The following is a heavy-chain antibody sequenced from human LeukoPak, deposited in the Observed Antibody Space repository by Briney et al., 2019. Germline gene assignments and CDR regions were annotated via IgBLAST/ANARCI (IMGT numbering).Heavy chain of an antibody. CDR2: INWNGGST. J-gene: IGHJ6*02. Sequence: GGSLRLSCAASGFTFDDYGMSWVRQAPGKGLEWVSGINWNGGSTGYADSVKGRFTISRDNAKNSLYLQMNSLRAEDTALYHCARDDYDILTGYDGMDVWGQGITVTVSS. D-gene: IGHD3-9*01. CDR3: ARDDYDILTGYDGMDV. V-gene: IGHV3-20*01. CDR1: GFTFDDYG.